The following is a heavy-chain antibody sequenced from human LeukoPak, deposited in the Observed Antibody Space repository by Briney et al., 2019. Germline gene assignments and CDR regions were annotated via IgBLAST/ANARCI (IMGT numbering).Heavy chain of an antibody. CDR2: ISGSGGST. CDR1: GFTFSSYA. Sequence: GGSLRLSCAASGFTFSSYAMSWVRQAPGKGLEWVSAISGSGGSTYYADSVKGRFTISRDNSKNTLYLQMNSLRAEDTAVYYCAKDLAPVYYYDSSGYYFGGQGTLVTVSS. V-gene: IGHV3-23*01. CDR3: AKDLAPVYYYDSSGYYF. J-gene: IGHJ4*02. D-gene: IGHD3-22*01.